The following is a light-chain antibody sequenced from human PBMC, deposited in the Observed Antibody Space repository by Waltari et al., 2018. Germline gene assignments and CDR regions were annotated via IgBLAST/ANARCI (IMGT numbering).Light chain of an antibody. J-gene: IGKJ5*01. CDR2: AAS. CDR1: QSISSY. V-gene: IGKV1-39*01. CDR3: QQTYKTPIT. Sequence: DIQMTQSPSSLSASVGNTVTSTCRAGQSISSYLNWYKQKSGKAPKLLIYAASSLQSGVPSRFSGSGSGTDFSLTISSLQPEDFATYYCQQTYKTPITFGQGTRLDIK.